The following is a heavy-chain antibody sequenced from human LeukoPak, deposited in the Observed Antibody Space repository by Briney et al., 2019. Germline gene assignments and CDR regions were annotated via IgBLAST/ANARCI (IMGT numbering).Heavy chain of an antibody. CDR2: IYYSGST. CDR3: ARVEYSSSSFWFDP. Sequence: SETLSLTWTVSGGSISSGDYYWSWIRQPPGKGLEWIGYIYYSGSTYYNPSLKSRVTISVDTSKNQFSLKLSSVTAADTAVYYCARVEYSSSSFWFDPWGQGTLVTVSS. CDR1: GGSISSGDYY. J-gene: IGHJ5*02. D-gene: IGHD6-6*01. V-gene: IGHV4-30-4*01.